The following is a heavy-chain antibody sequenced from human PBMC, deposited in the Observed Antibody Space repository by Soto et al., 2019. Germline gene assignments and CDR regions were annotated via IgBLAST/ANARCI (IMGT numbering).Heavy chain of an antibody. CDR2: IIPIFGTA. Sequence: QVQLVQSGAEVKKPGSSVKVSCKASGGTFSSYAISWVRQAPGQGLEWMGGIIPIFGTANYAQKFQGRVTITADESTGTAYMELSSLRSEDTAVYYCARETIMITFGGVIVPDAFDIWGQGTMVTVSS. CDR1: GGTFSSYA. D-gene: IGHD3-16*02. V-gene: IGHV1-69*01. J-gene: IGHJ3*02. CDR3: ARETIMITFGGVIVPDAFDI.